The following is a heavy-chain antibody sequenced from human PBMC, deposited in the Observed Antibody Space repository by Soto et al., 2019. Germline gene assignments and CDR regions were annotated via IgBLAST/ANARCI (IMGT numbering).Heavy chain of an antibody. CDR2: VYYRGNA. Sequence: LSETLSLTCSVSDDSINSDKYYWGWIRQSPGKGLEWIGSVYYRGNAYYNPSLQTRVTISLDKSKSQFSLKLNSVTAADSAVYFCARLEGLATNSYYFDFWSPGALVTVSS. CDR3: ARLEGLATNSYYFDF. J-gene: IGHJ4*02. CDR1: DDSINSDKYY. V-gene: IGHV4-39*01. D-gene: IGHD3-9*01.